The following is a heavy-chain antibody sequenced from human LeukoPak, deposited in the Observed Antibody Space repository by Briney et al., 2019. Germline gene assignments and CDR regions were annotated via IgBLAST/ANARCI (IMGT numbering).Heavy chain of an antibody. CDR1: GFTFGSYG. V-gene: IGHV3-23*01. Sequence: GGSLRLSCAASGFTFGSYGMSWVRQAPGKGLEWVSFITPNADRTSYADSVEGRFTISRDNPRNTLYMQMNSLRDEDTAVYYCAIMHGFYDGSGYWVQWGQGTLVTVSS. J-gene: IGHJ1*01. CDR3: AIMHGFYDGSGYWVQ. CDR2: ITPNADRT. D-gene: IGHD3-22*01.